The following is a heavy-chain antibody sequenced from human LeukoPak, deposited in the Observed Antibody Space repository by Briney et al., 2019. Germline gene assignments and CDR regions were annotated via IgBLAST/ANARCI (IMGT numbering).Heavy chain of an antibody. D-gene: IGHD6-13*01. CDR2: INAGNGNT. J-gene: IGHJ3*02. CDR3: ARTTRSWYEDNDAFDI. Sequence: VASVKVSCTASAYTFTIYTIHWVRQAPGQRLEWMGWINAGNGNTRYSQNFQGRVTITRDTSATTAYMELSSLRSEDTAVYYCARTTRSWYEDNDAFDIWGQGTTVTVSS. V-gene: IGHV1-3*01. CDR1: AYTFTIYT.